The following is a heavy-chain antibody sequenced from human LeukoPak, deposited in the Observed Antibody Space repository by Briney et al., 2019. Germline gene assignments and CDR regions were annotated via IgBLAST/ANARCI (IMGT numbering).Heavy chain of an antibody. CDR1: GCTFSRYS. Sequence: GGSLRLSCAASGCTFSRYSMNWVRQAPGKGRERDSYISRSSSTRYYADSVNGRFTTSRDNAKNSLYLQMNSLTAEDTAVYYCARDPYYYDSSGPSYFDYWGQGTLVTVSS. CDR2: ISRSSSTR. V-gene: IGHV3-48*01. D-gene: IGHD3-22*01. CDR3: ARDPYYYDSSGPSYFDY. J-gene: IGHJ4*02.